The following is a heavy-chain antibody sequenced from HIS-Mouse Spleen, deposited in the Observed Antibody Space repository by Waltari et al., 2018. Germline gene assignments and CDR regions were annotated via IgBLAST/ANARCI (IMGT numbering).Heavy chain of an antibody. CDR1: GGSISSSSYS. CDR2: IYYSGST. D-gene: IGHD5-12*01. V-gene: IGHV4-39*07. Sequence: QLQLQESAPGLVKPSETLSLTGTVSGGSISSSSYSWGWIRQPPGKGLGWIGSIYYSGSTYYNPSLKSRVTISVDTSKNQFSLKLSSVTAADTAVYYCARDGYSGYGHDAFDIWGQGTMVTVSS. CDR3: ARDGYSGYGHDAFDI. J-gene: IGHJ3*02.